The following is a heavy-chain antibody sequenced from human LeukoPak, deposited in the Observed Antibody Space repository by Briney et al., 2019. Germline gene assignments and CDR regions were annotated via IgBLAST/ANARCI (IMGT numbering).Heavy chain of an antibody. J-gene: IGHJ4*02. Sequence: GGSLRLSCAASGFTFSSYAMSWVRQAPGKGLEWVSYISSSGSTIYYADSVKGRFTVSRDNAKNSLYLQMNSLRAEDTAVYYCAREYSSSSGDYWGQGTLVTVSS. CDR3: AREYSSSSGDY. D-gene: IGHD6-6*01. CDR1: GFTFSSYA. V-gene: IGHV3-48*03. CDR2: ISSSGSTI.